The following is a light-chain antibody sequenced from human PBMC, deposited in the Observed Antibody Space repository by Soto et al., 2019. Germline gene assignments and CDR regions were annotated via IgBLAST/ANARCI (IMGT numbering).Light chain of an antibody. CDR2: DVS. V-gene: IGLV2-18*02. CDR1: SSNVSSYNR. J-gene: IGLJ1*01. Sequence: QPVLTQPPSLSVSPGQSVTISCTGTSSNVSSYNRVSWYQQPPGTAPKLLIYDVSNRPSGVPDRFSGSKSGNAASLIISGLQAEDEADYYCSSYTSSSTYVFGTGTKVTVL. CDR3: SSYTSSSTYV.